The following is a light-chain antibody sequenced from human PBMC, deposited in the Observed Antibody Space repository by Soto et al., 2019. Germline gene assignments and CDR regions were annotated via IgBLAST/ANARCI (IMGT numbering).Light chain of an antibody. Sequence: DIQMTQSPSSLSASVGDRVTITCQASQDISKYLSWYQQKAGKAPKLLIYDSSNLERGVPSRFSGSGSGTDFTFTINSLQPEDIATYYCKQSDNFPLTFGPGTKVDFK. V-gene: IGKV1-33*01. J-gene: IGKJ3*01. CDR2: DSS. CDR1: QDISKY. CDR3: KQSDNFPLT.